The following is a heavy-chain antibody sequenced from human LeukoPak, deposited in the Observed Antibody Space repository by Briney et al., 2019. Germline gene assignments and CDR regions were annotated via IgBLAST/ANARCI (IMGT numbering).Heavy chain of an antibody. D-gene: IGHD2-8*02. Sequence: QTGGSLRLSCAASGFTFSIYGMHWVRQAPGKGLEWVTFIRSDGTKTHYADSVRGRFTISRDNSKSTLSLQMNSLRAEDTAIYYCATYRQVLLPFESWGQGTLVTVSS. CDR1: GFTFSIYG. J-gene: IGHJ4*02. V-gene: IGHV3-30*02. CDR2: IRSDGTKT. CDR3: ATYRQVLLPFES.